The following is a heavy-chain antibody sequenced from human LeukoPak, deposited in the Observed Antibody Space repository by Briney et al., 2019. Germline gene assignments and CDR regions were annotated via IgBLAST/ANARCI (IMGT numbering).Heavy chain of an antibody. Sequence: SETLSLTCTVSGGSISSSSYYWSWIRQPAGKGLEWIGRIYTSGSTNYNPSLKSRVTMSVDTSKNQFSLKLSSVTAADTAVYYCARERPYSSSWYDYWGQGTLVTVSS. CDR2: IYTSGST. D-gene: IGHD6-13*01. CDR3: ARERPYSSSWYDY. CDR1: GGSISSSSYY. J-gene: IGHJ4*02. V-gene: IGHV4-61*02.